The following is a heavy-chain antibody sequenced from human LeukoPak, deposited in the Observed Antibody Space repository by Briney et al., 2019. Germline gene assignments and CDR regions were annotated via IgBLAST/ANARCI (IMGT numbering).Heavy chain of an antibody. CDR1: GFTFDDYA. D-gene: IGHD2-2*01. Sequence: GGSQRLSCAASGFTFDDYAMHWFRQAPGKGLGWVSGISWNSGSIGYADSVKGRFTISRDNAKNSLYLQMNSLRAEDTALYYCAKDIGLVPAASTEFDYWGQGTLVTVSS. CDR2: ISWNSGSI. J-gene: IGHJ4*02. V-gene: IGHV3-9*01. CDR3: AKDIGLVPAASTEFDY.